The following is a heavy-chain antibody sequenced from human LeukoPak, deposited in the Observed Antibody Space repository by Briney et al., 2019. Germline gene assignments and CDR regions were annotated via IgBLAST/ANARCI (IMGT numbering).Heavy chain of an antibody. J-gene: IGHJ4*02. V-gene: IGHV3-21*06. Sequence: GGSLRLSCAASAFLFGGHAMVWIRHAPGKGLECVSSIHSSATYITYADSVRGRFTIARDNDKNSLFLDMNDLGAEDTAVYYCARAAIRVDFFDSWGQGTLVAVSS. CDR2: IHSSATYI. CDR3: ARAAIRVDFFDS. CDR1: AFLFGGHA. D-gene: IGHD2-2*01.